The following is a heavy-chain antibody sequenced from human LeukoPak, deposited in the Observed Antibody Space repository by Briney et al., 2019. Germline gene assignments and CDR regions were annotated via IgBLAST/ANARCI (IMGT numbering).Heavy chain of an antibody. CDR3: ARHSSSWIYFDY. J-gene: IGHJ4*02. D-gene: IGHD6-13*01. CDR2: ISAYNGNT. Sequence: ASVKVSCKASGYTFTSYGISWVRQPPGQGLEWMGWISAYNGNTDYAQKLQGRVTMTTDTSTSTAYMELRSLRSDDTAVYYCARHSSSWIYFDYWGQGTLVTVSS. V-gene: IGHV1-18*01. CDR1: GYTFTSYG.